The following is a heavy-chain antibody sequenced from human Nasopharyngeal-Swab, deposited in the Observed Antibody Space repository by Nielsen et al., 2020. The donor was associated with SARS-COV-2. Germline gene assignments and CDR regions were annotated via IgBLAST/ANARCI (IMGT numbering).Heavy chain of an antibody. CDR2: IYYSGST. V-gene: IGHV4-61*01. CDR3: ARVSWDGYYYYYGLDV. CDR1: GGSFSSGSYY. D-gene: IGHD5-24*01. J-gene: IGHJ6*02. Sequence: SETLSLTCTVSGGSFSSGSYYWSWIRQPPGKGLEWIGYIYYSGSTNYNPSVKSRVTISVDTSKNQFSLKLSSVTAADTAVYYCARVSWDGYYYYYGLDVWGQGTTVTVSS.